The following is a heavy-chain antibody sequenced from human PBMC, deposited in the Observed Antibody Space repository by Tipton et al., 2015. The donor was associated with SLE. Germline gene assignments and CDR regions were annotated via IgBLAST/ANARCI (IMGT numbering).Heavy chain of an antibody. Sequence: SLRLSCAASGFTFSSYSMNWVRQAPGKGLEWVSSISSSSSYIYYADSVKGRFTISRDNAKNSLYLQMNSLRAEDTAVYYCARDLGYDFWSGFSDAFDIWGQGTMVTVSS. D-gene: IGHD3-3*01. J-gene: IGHJ3*02. V-gene: IGHV3-21*01. CDR3: ARDLGYDFWSGFSDAFDI. CDR1: GFTFSSYS. CDR2: ISSSSSYI.